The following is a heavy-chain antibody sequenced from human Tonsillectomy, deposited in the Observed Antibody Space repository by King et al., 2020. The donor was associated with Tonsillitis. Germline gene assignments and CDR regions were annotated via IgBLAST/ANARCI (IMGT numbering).Heavy chain of an antibody. D-gene: IGHD1-26*01. J-gene: IGHJ4*02. V-gene: IGHV1-69*01. CDR2: LIPKFGTA. Sequence: VQLVESGAEVKKPGSSVKVSCTATGGTFSSNAISWVRQAPGQGLEWMGGLIPKFGTANHAQKFQGRVTIIADESTSTLYMELSSLRSEDTAVYYCASSSGSYFLFDFWGQGTLVTVSS. CDR1: GGTFSSNA. CDR3: ASSSGSYFLFDF.